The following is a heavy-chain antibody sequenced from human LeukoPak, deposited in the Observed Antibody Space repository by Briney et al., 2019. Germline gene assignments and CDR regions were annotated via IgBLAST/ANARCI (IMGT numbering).Heavy chain of an antibody. J-gene: IGHJ4*02. V-gene: IGHV1-2*02. Sequence: TGGSLRLSCAASGFTFSSYGMHWVRQAPGQGLEWMGWINPNSGGTNYAQKFQGRVTMTRDTSISTAYMELSRLRSDDTAVYYCARGALIRVYDSSGYIIYWGQGTLVTVSS. CDR1: GFTFSSYG. D-gene: IGHD3-22*01. CDR3: ARGALIRVYDSSGYIIY. CDR2: INPNSGGT.